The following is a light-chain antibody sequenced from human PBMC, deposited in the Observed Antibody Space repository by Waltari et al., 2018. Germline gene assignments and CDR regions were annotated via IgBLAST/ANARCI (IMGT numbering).Light chain of an antibody. Sequence: QSALTQPASVSGSPGQSLPLSCTGTSSDVGSYNRVPRYQQHPGKAPKLIIYEGSKRPSGVSIRCSGSKSGNTASLTISGLQAEDEADYYCYSYAGSNTFVFGGGTKLTVL. CDR3: YSYAGSNTFV. CDR2: EGS. CDR1: SSDVGSYNR. J-gene: IGLJ2*01. V-gene: IGLV2-23*03.